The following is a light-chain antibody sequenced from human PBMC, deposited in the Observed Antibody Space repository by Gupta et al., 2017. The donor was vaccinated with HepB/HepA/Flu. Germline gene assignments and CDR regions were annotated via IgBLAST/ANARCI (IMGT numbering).Light chain of an antibody. CDR2: KGS. CDR3: QQYNDYSVT. CDR1: QGIYHW. V-gene: IGKV1-5*03. Sequence: DIQMTQSPSTLSASVGDRVTITCRAGQGIYHWLAWYQVNPGKAPKLLIYKGSTLESGVPSRFSGSGSGTEFTLTISSLQPDDFATYYCQQYNDYSVTYGQGTKLEIK. J-gene: IGKJ2*01.